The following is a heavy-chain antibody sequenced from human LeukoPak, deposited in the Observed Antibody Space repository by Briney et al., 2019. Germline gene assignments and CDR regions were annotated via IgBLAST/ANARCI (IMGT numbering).Heavy chain of an antibody. J-gene: IGHJ5*01. D-gene: IGHD3-10*01. CDR3: ARGKYYYGSGRRGWFDS. Sequence: PSETLSLTCAVYGGSFSGYYWSWIRQPPGKGLEWIGEINHSGSTNYNPSLKSRVTISVDTSKNQFSLKLSSVTAADTAVYYCARGKYYYGSGRRGWFDSWGQGTLVTVSS. CDR2: INHSGST. V-gene: IGHV4-34*01. CDR1: GGSFSGYY.